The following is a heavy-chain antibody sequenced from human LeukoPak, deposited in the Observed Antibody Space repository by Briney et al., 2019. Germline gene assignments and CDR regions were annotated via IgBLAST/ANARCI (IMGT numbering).Heavy chain of an antibody. D-gene: IGHD7-27*01. Sequence: PGGSLRLSCAASGFAFSSYGMSWVRQAPGKGLEWVSDISGTGGNTYYADSVKGRFTVSRDNSKNTLFLQMNSLRAEDTAVYYCAKDGGLWVSAHWGDSWGRGTLVTVSS. V-gene: IGHV3-23*01. CDR2: ISGTGGNT. J-gene: IGHJ4*02. CDR3: AKDGGLWVSAHWGDS. CDR1: GFAFSSYG.